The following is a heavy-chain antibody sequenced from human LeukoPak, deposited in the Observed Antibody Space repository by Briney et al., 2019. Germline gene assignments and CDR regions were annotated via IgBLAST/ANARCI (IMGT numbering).Heavy chain of an antibody. D-gene: IGHD4-23*01. CDR1: EFSLINAW. Sequence: PGGSLRLSCAASEFSLINAWMGWVRQAPGKGLEWVGRIRSEADGGTLDYAALVKGRFTISRDASKNTLYLQMNSLKTEDTAVYYCTTVIMGTPKDDYWGQGTLVTVSS. CDR2: IRSEADGGTL. V-gene: IGHV3-15*01. CDR3: TTVIMGTPKDDY. J-gene: IGHJ4*02.